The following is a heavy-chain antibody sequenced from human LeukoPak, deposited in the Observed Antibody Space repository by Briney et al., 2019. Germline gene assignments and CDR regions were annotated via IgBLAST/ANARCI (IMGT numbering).Heavy chain of an antibody. J-gene: IGHJ4*02. CDR3: ARRRSSGYLDY. V-gene: IGHV3-21*01. CDR1: GFTFSSYS. Sequence: SGGSLRLSCSASGFTFSSYSMNWGRPAPGTGLAWVSSISSSSSYIYYADSVKCRFTISRDNAKNSLYLQMNSLRAEDTAVYYCARRRSSGYLDYWGQGTLVTVSS. CDR2: ISSSSSYI. D-gene: IGHD3-22*01.